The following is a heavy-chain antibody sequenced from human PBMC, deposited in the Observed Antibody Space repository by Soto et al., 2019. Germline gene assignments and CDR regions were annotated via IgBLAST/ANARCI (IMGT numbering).Heavy chain of an antibody. CDR1: GFTFSSYA. V-gene: IGHV3-23*01. Sequence: GGSLRLSCAASGFTFSSYAMSWVRQAPGKGLEWVSAISGSGGSTYYADSVKGRFTISRDNSKNTLYLQMNSLRAEDTAVYYCAKDTGAYDILTGFRYWGQGTLVTVSS. J-gene: IGHJ4*02. CDR3: AKDTGAYDILTGFRY. D-gene: IGHD3-9*01. CDR2: ISGSGGST.